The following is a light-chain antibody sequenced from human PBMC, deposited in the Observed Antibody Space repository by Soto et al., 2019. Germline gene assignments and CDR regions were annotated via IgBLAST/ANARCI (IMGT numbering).Light chain of an antibody. V-gene: IGLV4-69*01. J-gene: IGLJ2*01. CDR2: LNSDGSH. CDR1: SGHSSYT. Sequence: QPVLTQSPSASASLGASVKLTCTLSSGHSSYTIAWHQLQPEKGPRYLMRLNSDGSHNKGDGIPDRFSGSSSGAERYLTISSLQSEDEADYYCQSWVPGIVVFGGGTKLTVL. CDR3: QSWVPGIVV.